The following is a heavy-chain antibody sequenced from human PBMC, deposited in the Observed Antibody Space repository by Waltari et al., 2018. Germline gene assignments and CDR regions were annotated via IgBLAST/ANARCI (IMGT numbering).Heavy chain of an antibody. D-gene: IGHD2-15*01. CDR3: ASPRGCSGGSCYSPFDY. CDR1: GFTFSSYE. Sequence: EVQLLESGGGLVQPGGSLRLSCAASGFTFSSYEMNWVRQAPGKGLEWVSYISSSGSTIYYADCVKGRFTISVDNAKNSLYLQMNSLRAECTAVYYCASPRGCSGGSCYSPFDYWGQGTLVTVSS. J-gene: IGHJ4*02. V-gene: IGHV3-48*03. CDR2: ISSSGSTI.